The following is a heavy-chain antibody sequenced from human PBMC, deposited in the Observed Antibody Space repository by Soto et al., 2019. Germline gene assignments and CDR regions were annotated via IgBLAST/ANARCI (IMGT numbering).Heavy chain of an antibody. J-gene: IGHJ6*03. CDR2: INHSGST. CDR1: GGSFSGYY. V-gene: IGHV4-34*01. D-gene: IGHD4-17*01. CDR3: ARVQTTVTTDYYYYYMDV. Sequence: TSETLSLTCAVYGGSFSGYYWSWIRQPPGKGLEWIGEINHSGSTNYNPSLKSRVTISVDTSKSQFSLKLSSVTAADTAVYYCARVQTTVTTDYYYYYMDVWGKGTTVTVSS.